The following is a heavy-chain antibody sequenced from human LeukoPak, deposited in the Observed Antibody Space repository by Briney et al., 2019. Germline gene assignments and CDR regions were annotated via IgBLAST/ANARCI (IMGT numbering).Heavy chain of an antibody. J-gene: IGHJ4*02. CDR1: GFTFSSYA. CDR3: AREQSKQHYDFWSGYFTRPLDY. Sequence: GGSLRLSCAASGFTFSSYAMSWVRQAPGKGLEWVSAISGSGGNTYYADSVKGRFTISRDSSKNTLYLQMNSLRAEDTAVYYCAREQSKQHYDFWSGYFTRPLDYWGQGTLVTVSS. D-gene: IGHD3-3*01. CDR2: ISGSGGNT. V-gene: IGHV3-23*01.